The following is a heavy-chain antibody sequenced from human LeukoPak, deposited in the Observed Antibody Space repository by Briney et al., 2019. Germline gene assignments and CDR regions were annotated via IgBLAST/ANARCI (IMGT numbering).Heavy chain of an antibody. V-gene: IGHV1-2*02. CDR3: ARGLSGYSYGGYYYYMDV. J-gene: IGHJ6*03. D-gene: IGHD5-18*01. CDR1: GYTFTGYY. CDR2: INPNSGGT. Sequence: GASVKVSCKASGYTFTGYYMHWVRQAPGQGLEWMGWINPNSGGTNYAQKFQGRVTMTRDTSISTAYMELSRLRSDDTAVYYCARGLSGYSYGGYYYYMDVWGKGTTVTISS.